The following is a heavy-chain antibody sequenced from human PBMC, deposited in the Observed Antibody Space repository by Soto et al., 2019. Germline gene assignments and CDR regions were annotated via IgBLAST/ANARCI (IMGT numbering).Heavy chain of an antibody. Sequence: ASVKVSCKASGGTFSSYAIGWVRQAPGQGLEWMGGIIPIFGTANYAQKFQGRVTITADESTSTAYMELSSLRSEDTAVYYCASIAAQTYNWFDPWGQGTLVTVSS. CDR2: IIPIFGTA. D-gene: IGHD6-6*01. CDR1: GGTFSSYA. CDR3: ASIAAQTYNWFDP. J-gene: IGHJ5*02. V-gene: IGHV1-69*13.